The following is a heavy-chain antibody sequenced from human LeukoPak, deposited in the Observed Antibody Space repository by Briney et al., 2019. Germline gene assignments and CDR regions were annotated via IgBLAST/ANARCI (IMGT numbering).Heavy chain of an antibody. Sequence: GGSLRPSCAASGFTFSRCALHWVRQAPGKGLEWVAVILYDGSNKYYADSVKGRFTISRDKSKNTLYLQMNSLRAEDTAVYYCARTRYDSSGYYHSAPFDYWGQGTLVTVSS. D-gene: IGHD3-22*01. J-gene: IGHJ4*02. CDR2: ILYDGSNK. CDR3: ARTRYDSSGYYHSAPFDY. CDR1: GFTFSRCA. V-gene: IGHV3-30-3*01.